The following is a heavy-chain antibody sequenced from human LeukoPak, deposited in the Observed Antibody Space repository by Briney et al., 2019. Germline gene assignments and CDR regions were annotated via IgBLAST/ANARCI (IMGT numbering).Heavy chain of an antibody. Sequence: SETLSLTCAVYGGSFSGYYWSWIRQPPGKGLEWIGEINHSGSTNYNPSLKSRVTISVDTSKNQFSLKLSSVTAADTAVYYCARVNSGYDWEYFDYWGQGTLVTVSS. V-gene: IGHV4-34*01. CDR1: GGSFSGYY. D-gene: IGHD5-12*01. CDR2: INHSGST. J-gene: IGHJ4*02. CDR3: ARVNSGYDWEYFDY.